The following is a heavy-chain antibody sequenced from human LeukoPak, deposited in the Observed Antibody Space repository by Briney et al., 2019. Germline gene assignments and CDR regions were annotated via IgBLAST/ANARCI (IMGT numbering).Heavy chain of an antibody. CDR1: GYTFTSYY. D-gene: IGHD3-9*01. J-gene: IGHJ3*02. CDR3: ASYYDILTGDAFDI. CDR2: INPSGGST. V-gene: IGHV1-46*01. Sequence: ASVKVSCKASGYTFTSYYMHWVRQAPGQGLEWMGIINPSGGSTSYAQKFQGRVTMTEDTSTDTAYMELSRLRSDDTAVYYCASYYDILTGDAFDIWGQGTMVTVSS.